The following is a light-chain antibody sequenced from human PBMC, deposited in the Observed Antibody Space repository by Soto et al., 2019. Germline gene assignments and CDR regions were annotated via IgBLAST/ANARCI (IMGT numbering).Light chain of an antibody. J-gene: IGLJ3*02. V-gene: IGLV2-14*03. CDR1: SSDIDAYNY. Sequence: QSVLTQPASVSGSPGQSITISCTGTSSDIDAYNYVSWYRQHPGKAPELLIYDVFNRPSGVSNRFSGSKSGNTASLTISGLQAEDEADYYCSSYTTTRTQVFGGGTQLTVL. CDR3: SSYTTTRTQV. CDR2: DVF.